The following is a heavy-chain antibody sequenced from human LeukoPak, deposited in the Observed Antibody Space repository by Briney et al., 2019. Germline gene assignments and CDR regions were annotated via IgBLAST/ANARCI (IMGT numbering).Heavy chain of an antibody. CDR1: GFTFSSYS. Sequence: GGSLRLSCAASGFTFSSYSMNWVRQAPGKGLEWVSSISSSSSYIYYADSVKGRFTISRDNAKNSLHLQMNSLRAEDTAVYYCAREGLVGSFDYWGQGTLVTVSS. CDR2: ISSSSSYI. V-gene: IGHV3-21*01. J-gene: IGHJ4*02. CDR3: AREGLVGSFDY. D-gene: IGHD1-26*01.